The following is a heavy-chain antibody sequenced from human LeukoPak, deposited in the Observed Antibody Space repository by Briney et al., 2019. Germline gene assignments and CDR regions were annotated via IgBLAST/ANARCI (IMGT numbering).Heavy chain of an antibody. CDR1: GFTFSSYS. Sequence: GGSLRLSCAASGFTFSSYSMNWVRQAPGKGLEWVSSISSSSSYTYYADSVKGRFTISRDNSKNTLYLQMNSLRAEDTAVYYCAKGTTSLYYDWGQGTLVTVSS. J-gene: IGHJ4*02. V-gene: IGHV3-21*04. D-gene: IGHD3-22*01. CDR3: AKGTTSLYYD. CDR2: ISSSSSYT.